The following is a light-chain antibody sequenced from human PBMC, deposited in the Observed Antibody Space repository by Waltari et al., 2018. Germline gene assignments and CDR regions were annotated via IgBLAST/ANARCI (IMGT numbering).Light chain of an antibody. V-gene: IGLV2-23*01. CDR1: SSDVGSYNL. CDR3: CSYAGSSTGWV. CDR2: EGS. J-gene: IGLJ3*02. Sequence: QSALTQPASVSGSPGQSITISCTGTSSDVGSYNLVSWYQQHPGKAPKLMFYEGSKRPSGVSSCFSGSKAGNTASLTISGLQAEDEADYYCCSYAGSSTGWVFGGGTKLTVL.